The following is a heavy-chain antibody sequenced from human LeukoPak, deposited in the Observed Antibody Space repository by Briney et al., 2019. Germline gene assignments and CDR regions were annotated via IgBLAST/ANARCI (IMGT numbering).Heavy chain of an antibody. V-gene: IGHV1-24*01. CDR3: ATDLPIDIVVVPAAYAFDI. D-gene: IGHD2-2*01. Sequence: DCETIYTQKFQRRVTMTDDTSTDAAYMELSSLRSEDTAVYYCATDLPIDIVVVPAAYAFDIWGQGTMVTVSS. J-gene: IGHJ3*02. CDR2: DCET.